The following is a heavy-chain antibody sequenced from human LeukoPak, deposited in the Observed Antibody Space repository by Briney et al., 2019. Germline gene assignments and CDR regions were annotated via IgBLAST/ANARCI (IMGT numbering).Heavy chain of an antibody. CDR1: GYTFTSYY. CDR3: ARDLHGGPPGY. J-gene: IGHJ4*02. D-gene: IGHD3-3*01. Sequence: ASVRVSCKASGYTFTSYYMHWVRQAPGQGLEWMGIINPSGGSTSYAQKFQGRVTMTRDTSTSTVYMELGSLRSEDTAVYYCARDLHGGPPGYRGQGTLVTVSS. CDR2: INPSGGST. V-gene: IGHV1-46*01.